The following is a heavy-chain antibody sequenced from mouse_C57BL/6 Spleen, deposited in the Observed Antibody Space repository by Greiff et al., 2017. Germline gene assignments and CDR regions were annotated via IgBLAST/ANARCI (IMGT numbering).Heavy chain of an antibody. V-gene: IGHV1-64*01. CDR1: GYTFTSYW. CDR3: ARDIYYCSSYRYVDV. D-gene: IGHD1-1*01. Sequence: QVQLQQPGAELVKPGASVKLSCKASGYTFTSYWMHWVKQRPGQGLEWIGMIHPNSGSTNYNEKFKSKATLTVDKSSSTAYMQLSSLTSEDSAVYYCARDIYYCSSYRYVDVWGTGTTVTVSS. CDR2: IHPNSGST. J-gene: IGHJ1*03.